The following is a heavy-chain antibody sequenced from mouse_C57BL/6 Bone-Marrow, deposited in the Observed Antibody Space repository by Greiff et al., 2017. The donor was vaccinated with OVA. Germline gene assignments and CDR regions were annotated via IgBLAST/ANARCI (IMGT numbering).Heavy chain of an antibody. CDR2: IDPETGGT. Sequence: VKLMESGAELVRPGASVTLSCKASGYTFTDYEMHWVKQTPVHGLEWIGAIDPETGGTAYNQKFKGKAILTADKSSSTAYMELRSLTSEDSAVYYCRYGSSYVNAMDYWGQGTSVTVSS. J-gene: IGHJ4*01. CDR3: RYGSSYVNAMDY. CDR1: GYTFTDYE. V-gene: IGHV1-15*01. D-gene: IGHD1-1*01.